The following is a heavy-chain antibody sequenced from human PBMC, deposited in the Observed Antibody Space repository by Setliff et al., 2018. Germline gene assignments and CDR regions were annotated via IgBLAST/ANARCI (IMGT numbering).Heavy chain of an antibody. D-gene: IGHD6-19*01. CDR2: INHSGST. V-gene: IGHV4-4*02. CDR1: GGSISSSNW. Sequence: SETLSLTCTVSGGSISSSNWWTWVRQPPGKGLEWIGEINHSGSTNFTPSLKSRVTISLDTSKNQFSLNLTSVTAADTAVYYCARATSGWYSAYYYYMDVWGKGTTVTVSS. CDR3: ARATSGWYSAYYYYMDV. J-gene: IGHJ6*03.